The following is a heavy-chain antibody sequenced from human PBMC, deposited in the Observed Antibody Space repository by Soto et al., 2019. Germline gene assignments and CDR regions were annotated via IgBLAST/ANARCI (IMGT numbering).Heavy chain of an antibody. Sequence: SETLSLTCTVSGGSISSYYWSWIRQPPGKGLEWIGYIYYSGSTNYNPSLKSRVTISVDTSKNQFSLKLSSVTAADTAVYYCARDSSGWYYFDYWGQGTLVTVSS. CDR3: ARDSSGWYYFDY. J-gene: IGHJ4*02. D-gene: IGHD6-19*01. V-gene: IGHV4-59*01. CDR2: IYYSGST. CDR1: GGSISSYY.